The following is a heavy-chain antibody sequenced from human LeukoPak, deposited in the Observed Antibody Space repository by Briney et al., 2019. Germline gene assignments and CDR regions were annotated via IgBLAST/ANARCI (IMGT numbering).Heavy chain of an antibody. CDR1: GDSVSSNTVA. CDR2: TYYRSKWHN. CDR3: ARSGYFAEYFQY. V-gene: IGHV6-1*01. J-gene: IGHJ1*01. D-gene: IGHD3-22*01. Sequence: SQTLSLTCAISGDSVSSNTVAWNWIRQSPSRGLEWLGRTYYRSKWHNDYAVSVKSRITINPDTSNNQFSLQLNSVTPEDTAVYYCARSGYFAEYFQYWGQGTLVTVSS.